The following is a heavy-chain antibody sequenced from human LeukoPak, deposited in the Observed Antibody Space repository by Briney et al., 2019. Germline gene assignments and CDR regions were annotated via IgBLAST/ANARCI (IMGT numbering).Heavy chain of an antibody. CDR2: INPNSGGT. Sequence: ASVKVSCKASGYTFTGYYMHWVRQAPGQGLEWMGWINPNSGGTNYAQKFQGWVTMTRDTSISTAYMELSRLRSDDTAVYYCAREAELRYFDWLPGDAFDIWGQGTMVTVSS. CDR3: AREAELRYFDWLPGDAFDI. D-gene: IGHD3-9*01. J-gene: IGHJ3*02. CDR1: GYTFTGYY. V-gene: IGHV1-2*04.